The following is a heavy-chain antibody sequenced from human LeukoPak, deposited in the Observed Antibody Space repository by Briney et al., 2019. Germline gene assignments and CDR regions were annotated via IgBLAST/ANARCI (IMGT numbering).Heavy chain of an antibody. V-gene: IGHV3-21*01. D-gene: IGHD3-22*01. J-gene: IGHJ6*03. Sequence: GGSLRLSCAASGFTFSSYSMNWVRQAPGKGLEWVSSISSSSSYIYYADSVKGRFTISRDNAKNSLYLQMNSLRAEDTAVYYCARGAGDYDSSGYYSYYYYMDVWGKGTTVTVSS. CDR1: GFTFSSYS. CDR2: ISSSSSYI. CDR3: ARGAGDYDSSGYYSYYYYMDV.